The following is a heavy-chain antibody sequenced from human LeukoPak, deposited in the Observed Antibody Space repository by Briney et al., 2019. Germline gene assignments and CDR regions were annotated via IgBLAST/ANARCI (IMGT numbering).Heavy chain of an antibody. CDR3: ARGPPKRFDY. D-gene: IGHD1-1*01. CDR1: GYTFTSYG. V-gene: IGHV1-69*13. CDR2: IIPIFGTA. Sequence: SVKVSCKASGYTFTSYGISWVRQAPGQGLEWMGGIIPIFGTANYAQKFQGRVTITADESTSTAYMELSSLRSEDTAVYYCARGPPKRFDYWGQGTLVTVSS. J-gene: IGHJ4*02.